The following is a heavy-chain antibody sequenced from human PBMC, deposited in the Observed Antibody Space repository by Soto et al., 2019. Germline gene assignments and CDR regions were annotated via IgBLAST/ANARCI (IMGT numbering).Heavy chain of an antibody. D-gene: IGHD1-7*01. Sequence: SVKVSCKASGFTFSTSAVQWVRQARGQRLEWIGWIVIGSGSTNYAQKFQERVTITRDMSTSTAYMELSSLRSEDTATYYCVAKKNNSNYESYDWGHGIPVTV. CDR1: GFTFSTSA. V-gene: IGHV1-58*01. CDR2: IVIGSGST. J-gene: IGHJ4*01. CDR3: VAKKNNSNYESYD.